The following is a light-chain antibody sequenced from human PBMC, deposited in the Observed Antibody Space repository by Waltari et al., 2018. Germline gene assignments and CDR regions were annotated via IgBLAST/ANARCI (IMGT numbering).Light chain of an antibody. V-gene: IGKV1-16*02. CDR1: QGISNY. Sequence: QMTQLPSSLSASVGARVTITCRASQGISNYLAWFQQKPGKAPKTLIYAASSWKSWVPSKFSGRGSETEFTLSISCLQPEEFATYYCQQYNSYPLCTFGPGTKVDIK. CDR3: QQYNSYPLCT. J-gene: IGKJ3*01. CDR2: AAS.